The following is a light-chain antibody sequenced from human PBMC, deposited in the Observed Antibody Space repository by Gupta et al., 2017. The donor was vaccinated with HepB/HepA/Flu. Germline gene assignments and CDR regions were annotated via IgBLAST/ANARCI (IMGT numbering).Light chain of an antibody. J-gene: IGKJ2*04. CDR3: QHRYSTPRS. CDR2: AAS. V-gene: IGKV1-39*01. Sequence: DIQMTQSPSSLSASVGDRVTITCRASQSISSYLNWYQQKPGKAPKLLIYAASSLKSGVPSRFSGSGSGTDFTLTISSLQPEDFATYYCQHRYSTPRSFGQGTKLEIK. CDR1: QSISSY.